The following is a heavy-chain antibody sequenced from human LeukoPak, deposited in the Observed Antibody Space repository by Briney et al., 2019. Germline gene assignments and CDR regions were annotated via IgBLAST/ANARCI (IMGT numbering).Heavy chain of an antibody. J-gene: IGHJ6*03. CDR2: INPNSGDT. D-gene: IGHD3-10*01. V-gene: IGHV1-2*02. CDR1: GYTFTGYY. CDR3: ARVDRNHFSMDV. Sequence: ASVKVSCKASGYTFTGYYLHWVRQAPGQGLEWMGWINPNSGDTNYAQKFQGRVTMTRDPSIRTAYLELSGLRSDDTAVYYCARVDRNHFSMDVWGKGTTVTVSS.